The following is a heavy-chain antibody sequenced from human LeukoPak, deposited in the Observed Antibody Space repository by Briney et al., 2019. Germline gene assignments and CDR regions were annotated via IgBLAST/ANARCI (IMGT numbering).Heavy chain of an antibody. J-gene: IGHJ4*02. V-gene: IGHV3-23*01. CDR2: VSNTADGT. CDR1: GFAFTSYA. CDR3: AKPKYKWNFSAD. D-gene: IGHD1-20*01. Sequence: GGSLRLSCAASGFAFTSYAMYWVRQAPGKGLEWVSGVSNTADGTFYAHSVMGRFSISRDNSKNMIYLQMNSLRAEDTAVYYCAKPKYKWNFSADWGQGTLVTVSS.